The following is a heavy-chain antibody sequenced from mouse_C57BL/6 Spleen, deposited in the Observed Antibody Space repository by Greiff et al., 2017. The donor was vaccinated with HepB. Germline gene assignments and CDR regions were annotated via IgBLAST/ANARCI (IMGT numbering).Heavy chain of an antibody. Sequence: EVKLVESEGGLVQPGSSMKLSCTASGFTFSDYYMAWVRQVPEKGLEWVANINYDGSSTYYLDSLKSRFIISRDNAKNILYLQMSSLKSEDTATYYCARDPYGMDYWGQGTSVTVSS. J-gene: IGHJ4*01. V-gene: IGHV5-16*01. CDR2: INYDGSST. CDR1: GFTFSDYY. CDR3: ARDPYGMDY.